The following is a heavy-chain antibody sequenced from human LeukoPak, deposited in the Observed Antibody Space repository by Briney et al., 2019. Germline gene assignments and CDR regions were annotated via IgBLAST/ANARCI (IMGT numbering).Heavy chain of an antibody. CDR2: ISSSSSTI. D-gene: IGHD4-17*01. CDR1: GFTFSSYS. J-gene: IGHJ3*02. CDR3: ARGDYDYGDPSGAFDI. V-gene: IGHV3-48*01. Sequence: GGSLRLSCAASGFTFSSYSMNWVRQAPGKGLEWVSYISSSSSTIYYADSVKGRFTISRDNAKNSLYLQMNSLRAEDTAVYYCARGDYDYGDPSGAFDIWGQGTMVTVSS.